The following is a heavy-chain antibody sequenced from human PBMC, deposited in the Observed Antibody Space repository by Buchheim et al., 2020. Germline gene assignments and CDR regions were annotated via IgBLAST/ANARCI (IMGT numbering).Heavy chain of an antibody. D-gene: IGHD6-6*01. J-gene: IGHJ4*02. Sequence: QVQLQESGPGLVKPSETLSLTCTVSGGSISSYYWCSIRQPPGKGLEWIGYIYYSGSTNYNPSLKSRVTISVDTSKNQFSLKLSSVTAADTAVYYCARVGIFFEYSSSAVFDYWGQGTL. CDR3: ARVGIFFEYSSSAVFDY. CDR2: IYYSGST. V-gene: IGHV4-59*01. CDR1: GGSISSYY.